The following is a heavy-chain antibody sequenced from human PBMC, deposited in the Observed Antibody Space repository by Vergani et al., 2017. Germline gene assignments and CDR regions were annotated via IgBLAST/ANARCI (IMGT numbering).Heavy chain of an antibody. CDR2: IYAGDSDV. CDR1: GYSITNYW. V-gene: IGHV5-51*01. D-gene: IGHD2-21*01. Sequence: EVQLVQSGAEVKKPGESLKISCQGSGYSITNYWIAWVRQRPGKGLEWMGIIYAGDSDVRYSPSFQGQVTMSVDKSLSTAYLQWSSLKASDTAIYYCTRHVPCGDGACLHFDHWGQGTLVTVSS. J-gene: IGHJ4*02. CDR3: TRHVPCGDGACLHFDH.